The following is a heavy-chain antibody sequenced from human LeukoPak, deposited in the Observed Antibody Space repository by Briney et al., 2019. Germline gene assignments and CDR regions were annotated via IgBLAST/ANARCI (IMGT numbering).Heavy chain of an antibody. CDR1: GYTFTNYY. CDR3: ARSIKNPSQSDY. J-gene: IGHJ4*02. CDR2: INPNGGST. Sequence: ASVKVSCKASGYTFTNYYMHWVRQAPGQGLEWMGIINPNGGSTSYAQKFQGRVTMTRDTSTSTVYMELSSLRSEDTAVYYCARSIKNPSQSDYWGQGTLVTVSS. D-gene: IGHD3-9*01. V-gene: IGHV1-46*01.